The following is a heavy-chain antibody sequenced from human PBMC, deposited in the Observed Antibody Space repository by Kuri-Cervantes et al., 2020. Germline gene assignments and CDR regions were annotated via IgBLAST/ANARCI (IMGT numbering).Heavy chain of an antibody. CDR2: IYYSGST. CDR3: ARDNIVVAPAASGGFDP. D-gene: IGHD2-2*01. CDR1: GGSISSSSYY. Sequence: SQTLSLTCTVSGGSISSSSYYWGWIRQPPGKGLEWIGSIYYSGSTYYNPSLKSRVTISVDTSKNQFSLKLSSVTAADTAVYYCARDNIVVAPAASGGFDPWGQGTLVTVSS. V-gene: IGHV4-39*07. J-gene: IGHJ5*02.